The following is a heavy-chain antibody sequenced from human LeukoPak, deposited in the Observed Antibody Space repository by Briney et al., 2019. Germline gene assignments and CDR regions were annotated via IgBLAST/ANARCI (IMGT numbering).Heavy chain of an antibody. CDR1: GFTVGSNY. D-gene: IGHD4-17*01. J-gene: IGHJ6*02. V-gene: IGHV3-66*01. CDR2: IYSGGST. CDR3: ARGYGDYVGYYYYGMDV. Sequence: PGGSLRLSCAASGFTVGSNYMSWVRQAPGKGLEWVSVIYSGGSTYYADSVEGRFTISRDNSKNTLYLQMNSLRAEDTAVYYCARGYGDYVGYYYYGMDVWGQGTTVTVSS.